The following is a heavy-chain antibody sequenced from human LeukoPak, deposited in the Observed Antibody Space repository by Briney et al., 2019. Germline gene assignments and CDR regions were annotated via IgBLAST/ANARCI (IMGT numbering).Heavy chain of an antibody. Sequence: GGSLRLSCAASGFTFSSYVMSWVRQAPGKGLEWVSTISASGGGTYYADSVKGRFTVSRDNSKNALYLQLNSLRAEDTAVYYCAKEKRAYSSGEPYFDYWGQGTLDTVSS. V-gene: IGHV3-23*01. CDR2: ISASGGGT. CDR3: AKEKRAYSSGEPYFDY. CDR1: GFTFSSYV. D-gene: IGHD6-19*01. J-gene: IGHJ4*02.